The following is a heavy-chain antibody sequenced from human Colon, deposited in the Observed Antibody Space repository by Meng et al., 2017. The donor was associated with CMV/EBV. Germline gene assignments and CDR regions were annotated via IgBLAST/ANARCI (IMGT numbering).Heavy chain of an antibody. CDR1: GFSFSNYW. V-gene: IGHV3-11*01. Sequence: GESLKISCVGSGFSFSNYWMSWVRQAPGKGLEWVSYISHSGNTLYYTDSVKGRFTVSRDNAKNSLYLQINSLRAEDTAVYYCARTYYSSPFFYYGMDVWGQGITVTVSS. CDR2: ISHSGNTL. CDR3: ARTYYSSPFFYYGMDV. D-gene: IGHD2-21*01. J-gene: IGHJ6*02.